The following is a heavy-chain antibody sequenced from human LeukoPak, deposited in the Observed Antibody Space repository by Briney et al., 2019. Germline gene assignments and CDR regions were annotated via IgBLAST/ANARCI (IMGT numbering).Heavy chain of an antibody. CDR3: ARGRGVRELVFDYFDY. D-gene: IGHD1-26*01. CDR1: GGSISSGDYY. J-gene: IGHJ4*02. CDR2: IYYSGST. V-gene: IGHV4-30-4*01. Sequence: PSQTLSLTCTVSGGSISSGDYYWSWIRQPPGKGLEWIGYIYYSGSTYYNPSLKSRVTISVDTSKNQVSLKLSSVTAADTAVYYCARGRGVRELVFDYFDYWGQGTLVTVSS.